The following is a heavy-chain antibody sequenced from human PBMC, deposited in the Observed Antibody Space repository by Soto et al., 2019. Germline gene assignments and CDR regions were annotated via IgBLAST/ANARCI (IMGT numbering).Heavy chain of an antibody. Sequence: PSETLSLTCTVSGGSISSYYWSWIRQPPGKTLEWIGYIYYSGSTNYNPSLKSRVTISVDTSRKRFSLKLSSVTAADTAVYYCARAPPETTVVTYFDYWGQGTLVTVSS. V-gene: IGHV4-59*01. D-gene: IGHD4-17*01. CDR2: IYYSGST. CDR1: GGSISSYY. J-gene: IGHJ4*02. CDR3: ARAPPETTVVTYFDY.